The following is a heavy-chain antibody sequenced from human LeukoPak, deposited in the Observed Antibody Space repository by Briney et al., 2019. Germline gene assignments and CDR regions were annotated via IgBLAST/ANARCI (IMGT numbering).Heavy chain of an antibody. Sequence: ASVKVSCKASGYTFTGYYMHWGRQAPGQGGEWMGWINPNSGGTNYAQKFQGRVTMTRDTSISTAYMELSRLRSDDTAAYYCARALQGREYSSSGVGYWGQGTLVTVSS. J-gene: IGHJ4*02. V-gene: IGHV1-2*02. CDR2: INPNSGGT. CDR1: GYTFTGYY. CDR3: ARALQGREYSSSGVGY. D-gene: IGHD6-6*01.